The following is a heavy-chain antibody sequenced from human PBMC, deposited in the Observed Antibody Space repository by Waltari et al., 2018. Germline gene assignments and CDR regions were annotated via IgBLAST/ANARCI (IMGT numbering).Heavy chain of an antibody. CDR3: ARPKLGYCTNGVCSFDY. D-gene: IGHD2-8*01. Sequence: QVQLVQSGAEVKKPGSSVKVSCKASGGTFSSYAISWVRQAPGQGLEWMGGIIPIFGTANYAQKFQGRVTITTDESTSTAYMELSSLRSEDTAVYYCARPKLGYCTNGVCSFDYWGQGTLVTISS. CDR1: GGTFSSYA. V-gene: IGHV1-69*05. J-gene: IGHJ4*02. CDR2: IIPIFGTA.